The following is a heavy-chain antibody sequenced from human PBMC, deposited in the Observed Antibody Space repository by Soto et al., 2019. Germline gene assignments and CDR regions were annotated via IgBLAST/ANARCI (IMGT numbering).Heavy chain of an antibody. Sequence: GGSLRLSCAASGFTFSSYAMSWVRQAPGKGLEWVSAISGSGGSTYYADSVKGRFTISRDNSKNTLYLQMNSLRAEDTAVYYCAKDKEGATAMVNYYYYMDVWGKGTTVTVSS. J-gene: IGHJ6*03. CDR2: ISGSGGST. V-gene: IGHV3-23*01. CDR3: AKDKEGATAMVNYYYYMDV. CDR1: GFTFSSYA. D-gene: IGHD5-18*01.